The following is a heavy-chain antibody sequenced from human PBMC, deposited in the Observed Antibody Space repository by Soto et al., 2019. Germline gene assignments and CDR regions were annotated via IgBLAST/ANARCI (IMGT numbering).Heavy chain of an antibody. Sequence: GESLKISYKGSGYSFTSYWIGWVRQMPGKGLEWMGIIYPADSDTRYSPSFQGQVTMSADKSVTTAYLQWSSLKASDTAMYYCARPGSGYSYAYWGQGTLVTVSS. CDR3: ARPGSGYSYAY. CDR2: IYPADSDT. CDR1: GYSFTSYW. D-gene: IGHD5-18*01. V-gene: IGHV5-51*01. J-gene: IGHJ4*02.